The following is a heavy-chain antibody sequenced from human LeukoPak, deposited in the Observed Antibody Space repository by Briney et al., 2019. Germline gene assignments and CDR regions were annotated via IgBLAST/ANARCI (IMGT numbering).Heavy chain of an antibody. CDR1: GASFSGYY. CDR3: AKLYSSSSRDAFDV. D-gene: IGHD6-6*01. CDR2: INHSGST. J-gene: IGHJ3*01. V-gene: IGHV4-34*01. Sequence: PSETLSLTCAVYGASFSGYYWSWIRQPPGKGLEWIGEINHSGSTNYNVSLESRVTMSVDTSKNQFTLKLNSVTAADMAVYYCAKLYSSSSRDAFDVWGPGTMVTVSS.